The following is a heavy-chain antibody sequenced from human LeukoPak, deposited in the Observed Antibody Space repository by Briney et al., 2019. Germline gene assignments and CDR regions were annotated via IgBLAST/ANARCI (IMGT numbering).Heavy chain of an antibody. J-gene: IGHJ3*02. CDR2: INPNSGGT. V-gene: IGHV1-2*02. CDR3: ARVMGGLVIAAFDI. D-gene: IGHD3-3*01. CDR1: GYTFTGYY. Sequence: GASVKVSCKASGYTFTGYYMHWVRQAPGQGLEWMGWINPNSGGTNYAQKFQGRVTMTRDTSISTAYMELSRLRSDDTAVYYCARVMGGLVIAAFDIWGQGTMVTVSP.